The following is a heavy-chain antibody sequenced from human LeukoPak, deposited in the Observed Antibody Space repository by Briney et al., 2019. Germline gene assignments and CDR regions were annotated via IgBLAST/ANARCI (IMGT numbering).Heavy chain of an antibody. CDR2: IYHSGST. D-gene: IGHD6-19*01. CDR3: ARARGGNSGWYSGY. V-gene: IGHV4-30-2*01. J-gene: IGHJ4*02. CDR1: GGSISSGGYY. Sequence: SETLSLTCTVSGGSISSGGYYWSWIRQPPGKGLEWIGYIYHSGSTYYNPSLKSRVTISVDRSKNQFSLKLSSVTAADTAVYYCARARGGNSGWYSGYWGQGTLATVSS.